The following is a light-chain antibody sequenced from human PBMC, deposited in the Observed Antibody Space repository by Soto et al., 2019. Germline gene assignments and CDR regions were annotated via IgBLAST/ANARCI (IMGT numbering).Light chain of an antibody. V-gene: IGKV3-20*01. CDR3: QHYSNTPWT. Sequence: EIVLTQSPGTLSLSPGERATLSCRASQSLSSRYLAWYQQKPGQAPRLLIYDASNRATGIPDRFSGSGSVTDFTLTISRLETEDFAVYYCQHYSNTPWTFGQGTKVEVK. J-gene: IGKJ1*01. CDR2: DAS. CDR1: QSLSSRY.